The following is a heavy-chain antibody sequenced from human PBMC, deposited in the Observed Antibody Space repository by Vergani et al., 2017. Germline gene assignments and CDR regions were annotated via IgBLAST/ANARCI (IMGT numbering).Heavy chain of an antibody. J-gene: IGHJ5*01. Sequence: EVHLLESGGGQVEAGGSLRLSCVASGFTFSNSAMSWVRQTSGKGLEWVSAIRGHGDRTYSADSVKGRFTISRDNSKNTVYLQMNSLRVEDTGVYYCARARCIETCYMSNWLDSWGQGTLVTVSS. D-gene: IGHD3-9*01. CDR2: IRGHGDRT. CDR1: GFTFSNSA. V-gene: IGHV3-23*01. CDR3: ARARCIETCYMSNWLDS.